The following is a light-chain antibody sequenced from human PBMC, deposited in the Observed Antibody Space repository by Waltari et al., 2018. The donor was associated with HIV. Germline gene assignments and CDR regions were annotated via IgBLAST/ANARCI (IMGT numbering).Light chain of an antibody. V-gene: IGKV1-33*01. CDR2: YAS. CDR3: QQYHSIPPPT. Sequence: DIQMTQSPSSLSASVGDRVTITCQASHDISNYLNWYQQKPGKAPKILIHYASDLETGVPSRFSGSGSGTEFTFTISNLQPEDVATYYCQQYHSIPPPTFGPGTSVDI. J-gene: IGKJ3*01. CDR1: HDISNY.